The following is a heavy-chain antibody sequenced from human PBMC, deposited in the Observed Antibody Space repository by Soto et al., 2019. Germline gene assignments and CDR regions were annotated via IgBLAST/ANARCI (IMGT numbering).Heavy chain of an antibody. J-gene: IGHJ4*02. Sequence: QVQVMQSGAEVKKPGDSVKVSCKTSGYIFSDYGINWVRQAPGQGLEWMGWISGYSGNANLAQKFQGRVTMTTDKSTSTDYMELRRLRSDDTAVYYCAKRTSGTTWGESDYWGQGTLVTVSS. D-gene: IGHD4-17*01. CDR1: GYIFSDYG. CDR2: ISGYSGNA. CDR3: AKRTSGTTWGESDY. V-gene: IGHV1-18*04.